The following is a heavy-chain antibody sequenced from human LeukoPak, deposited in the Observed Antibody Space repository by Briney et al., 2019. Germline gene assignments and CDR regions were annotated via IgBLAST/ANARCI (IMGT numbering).Heavy chain of an antibody. V-gene: IGHV3-23*01. Sequence: PGGSLRLSCAASGFTFSCYAMSWVRQAPGKGLEWVSAISGSGGSTYYADSVKGRFTISRDNSKNTLYLQMNSLRAEDTAVYYCAKVSLNSSSWLCFDYWGQGTLVTVSS. CDR2: ISGSGGST. J-gene: IGHJ4*02. D-gene: IGHD6-13*01. CDR1: GFTFSCYA. CDR3: AKVSLNSSSWLCFDY.